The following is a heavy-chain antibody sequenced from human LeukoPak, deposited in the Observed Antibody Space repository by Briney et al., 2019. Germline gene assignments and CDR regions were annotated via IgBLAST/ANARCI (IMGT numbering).Heavy chain of an antibody. V-gene: IGHV3-30*02. D-gene: IGHD2-15*01. CDR3: AEDSDIVVVVAAVLGPY. Sequence: PGGSLRLSCAASGFTFSSYGMHWVRQAPGKGLEWVAFIRYDGSNKYYADSVKGRFTISRDNSKNTLYLQMNSLRAEDTAVYYCAEDSDIVVVVAAVLGPYWGQGTLVTVSS. CDR2: IRYDGSNK. J-gene: IGHJ4*02. CDR1: GFTFSSYG.